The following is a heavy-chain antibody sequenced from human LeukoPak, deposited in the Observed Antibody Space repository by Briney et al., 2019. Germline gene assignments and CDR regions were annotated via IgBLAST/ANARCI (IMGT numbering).Heavy chain of an antibody. J-gene: IGHJ5*02. D-gene: IGHD2-8*01. CDR1: GGTFSIYA. Sequence: ASVKVSCKASGGTFSIYAISWVRQAPGQGLEWMGGIIPIFGTANYAQKFQGRVTITTDESTSTAYMELSSLRSEDTAVYYCARRNIVLMANNWFDPWGQGTLVTVSS. CDR3: ARRNIVLMANNWFDP. CDR2: IIPIFGTA. V-gene: IGHV1-69*05.